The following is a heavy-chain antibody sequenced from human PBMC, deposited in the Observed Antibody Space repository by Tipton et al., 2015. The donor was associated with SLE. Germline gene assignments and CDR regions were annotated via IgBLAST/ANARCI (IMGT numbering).Heavy chain of an antibody. V-gene: IGHV3-7*01. CDR2: IREDGSGK. D-gene: IGHD7-27*01. J-gene: IGHJ3*02. Sequence: SLRLSCAASKFTFSSYWMSWVRQAPGKGLEWVANIREDGSGKFYVDSLKGRFTISRDNAKNSVYLQMNSLRVEVTAVYYCARSNWGWAFDIWGEGTMVTVSS. CDR1: KFTFSSYW. CDR3: ARSNWGWAFDI.